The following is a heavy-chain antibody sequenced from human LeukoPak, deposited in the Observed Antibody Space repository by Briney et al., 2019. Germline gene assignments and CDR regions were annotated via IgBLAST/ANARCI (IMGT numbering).Heavy chain of an antibody. J-gene: IGHJ6*03. CDR3: ARVSFGKAPYYYYYYYMDV. CDR1: GFTFSNYA. D-gene: IGHD3-16*01. CDR2: ISGSASST. Sequence: PGGSLRLSCAASGFTFSNYAMSWVRQAPGKGLEWVSAISGSASSTYHADSVKGRFTISRDNSKNTLYLQMNSLRADDTAVYYCARVSFGKAPYYYYYYYMDVWGKGTTVTVSS. V-gene: IGHV3-23*01.